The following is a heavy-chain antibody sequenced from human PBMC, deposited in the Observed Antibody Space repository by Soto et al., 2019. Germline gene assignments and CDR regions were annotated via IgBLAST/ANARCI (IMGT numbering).Heavy chain of an antibody. CDR1: GYSFDNYW. CDR3: ARHPPYSRGWARLDS. V-gene: IGHV5-51*01. Sequence: EVQLVQSGAEVKKPGESLKISCKGSGYSFDNYWIGWVRQLPGKGLEWMGIIYPGDSDIRYSPSFQGQVTISADKSISTAYLQWSSLRASDTAMYYCARHPPYSRGWARLDSWGQGTLVTVSS. J-gene: IGHJ4*02. CDR2: IYPGDSDI. D-gene: IGHD6-19*01.